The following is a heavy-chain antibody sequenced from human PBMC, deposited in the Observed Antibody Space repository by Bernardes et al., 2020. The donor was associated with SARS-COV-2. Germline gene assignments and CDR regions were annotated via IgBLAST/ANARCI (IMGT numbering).Heavy chain of an antibody. CDR1: GGSISSYY. D-gene: IGHD2-2*01. CDR3: AREGGYCGSTSCPFDP. CDR2: IYYSGST. J-gene: IGHJ5*02. V-gene: IGHV4-59*01. Sequence: SVTLSLTCTVSGGSISSYYWSWIRQPPGKGLEWIGYIYYSGSTNYNPSLKSRVTISVDTSKNQFSLKLSSVTAADTAVYYCAREGGYCGSTSCPFDPWGQGTLVTVSS.